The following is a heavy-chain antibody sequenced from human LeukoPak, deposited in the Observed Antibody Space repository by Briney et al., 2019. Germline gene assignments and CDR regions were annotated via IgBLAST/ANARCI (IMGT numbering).Heavy chain of an antibody. CDR2: IYYSGST. Sequence: SETLSLTCTVSGGSISSSSYYWGWIRQPPGKGLEWIGSIYYSGSTYYNPSLKSRVTISVDTSKNQFSLKLSSVTAADTAVYYCARGTGYSYGNDAFDIWGQGTMVTVSS. D-gene: IGHD5-18*01. CDR3: ARGTGYSYGNDAFDI. V-gene: IGHV4-39*07. CDR1: GGSISSSSYY. J-gene: IGHJ3*02.